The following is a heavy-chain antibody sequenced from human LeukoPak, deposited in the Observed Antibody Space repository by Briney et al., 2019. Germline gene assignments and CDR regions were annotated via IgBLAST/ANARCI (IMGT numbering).Heavy chain of an antibody. Sequence: GASVKVSCKASGYSFTSHYMHWVRQAPGQGLEWMGLINPSGSSTLYAQKFQGRVTMTRDMSTTTDYMELSSLRSEDTAVYYCARDFWLPLLVVTPDAFDIWGQGTMVTVSS. CDR3: ARDFWLPLLVVTPDAFDI. J-gene: IGHJ3*02. D-gene: IGHD2-8*02. V-gene: IGHV1-46*01. CDR1: GYSFTSHY. CDR2: INPSGSST.